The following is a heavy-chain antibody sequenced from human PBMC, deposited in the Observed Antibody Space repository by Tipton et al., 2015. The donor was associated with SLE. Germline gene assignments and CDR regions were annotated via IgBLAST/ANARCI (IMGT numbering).Heavy chain of an antibody. Sequence: QVQLVQSGAEVKKPGSSVKVSCKASGGTFSTYTITWVRQVPGQGLEWMGRIIPLFGLPNYAQQFQGRVTITADTSTSTVFMELNSLRSEDTAVYYCARGRYSSGSGSYSPNVYFDYWGQGTLVTVSS. CDR3: ARGRYSSGSGSYSPNVYFDY. V-gene: IGHV1-69*09. CDR1: GGTFSTYT. CDR2: IIPLFGLP. J-gene: IGHJ4*02. D-gene: IGHD3-10*01.